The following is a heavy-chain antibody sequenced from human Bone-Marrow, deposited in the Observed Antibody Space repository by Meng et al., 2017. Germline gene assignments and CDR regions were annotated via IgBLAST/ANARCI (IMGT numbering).Heavy chain of an antibody. J-gene: IGHJ4*02. CDR3: ARESRDGYNRLFDY. V-gene: IGHV3-21*01. Sequence: VESGGGPVKPGGSLRLSFAATGLPFSIYSMNWVRQAPGKGLEWVSSISSSSSYISYADSVKGRFTISRDNAKNSLYLQMNSLRAEDAAVYYCARESRDGYNRLFDYWGQGTLVTVSS. D-gene: IGHD5-24*01. CDR1: GLPFSIYS. CDR2: ISSSSSYI.